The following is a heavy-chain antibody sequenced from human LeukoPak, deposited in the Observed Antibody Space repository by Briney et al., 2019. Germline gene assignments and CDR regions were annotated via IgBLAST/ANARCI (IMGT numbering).Heavy chain of an antibody. V-gene: IGHV2-5*01. CDR2: IYWNDDK. Sequence: SGPTLVKPTQTLTLTCTFSGFSLSTSGVGVGWIRQPPGKALEWLALIYWNDDKRYSPSLKSRLTITKDTSKNQVVLTMTNMDPVDTATYYCAHTPGGIVVVKGSGRYAFDIWGQGTMVTVSS. CDR1: GFSLSTSGVG. D-gene: IGHD3-22*01. J-gene: IGHJ3*02. CDR3: AHTPGGIVVVKGSGRYAFDI.